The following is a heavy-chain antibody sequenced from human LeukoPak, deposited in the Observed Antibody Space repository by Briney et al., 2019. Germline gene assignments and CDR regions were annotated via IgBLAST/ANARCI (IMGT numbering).Heavy chain of an antibody. CDR3: ARDQQWLVLGYYYYYGMDV. CDR2: ISAYNGNT. J-gene: IGHJ6*02. Sequence: ASVKVSCKASGYTFTSYGISWVRQAPGQGLEWMGWISAYNGNTNYAQKLQGRVTMTTDTSTSTAYMELRSLRSDDTAVYYCARDQQWLVLGYYYYYGMDVWGQGTTVTVSS. D-gene: IGHD6-19*01. V-gene: IGHV1-18*01. CDR1: GYTFTSYG.